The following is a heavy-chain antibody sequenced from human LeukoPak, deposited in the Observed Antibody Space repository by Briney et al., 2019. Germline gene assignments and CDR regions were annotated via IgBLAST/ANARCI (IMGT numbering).Heavy chain of an antibody. J-gene: IGHJ3*02. CDR3: AKENIYCSGTYCYHDAFDI. CDR2: VSWNSVSL. D-gene: IGHD2-2*01. CDR1: GFTFVDYA. Sequence: GGSLRPSCAASGFTFVDYAMHWVRQAPGKGLEWVSGVSWNSVSLDYADSVKGRFTISRDNAKNSLYLQMNSLRAEDTALYYCAKENIYCSGTYCYHDAFDIWGQGTMVTVSS. V-gene: IGHV3-9*01.